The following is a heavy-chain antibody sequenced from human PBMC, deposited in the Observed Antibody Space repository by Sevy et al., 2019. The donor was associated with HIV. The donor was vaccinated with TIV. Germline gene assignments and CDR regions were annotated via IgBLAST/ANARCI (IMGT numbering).Heavy chain of an antibody. J-gene: IGHJ4*02. CDR3: ASGILDH. CDR1: GFNFSDYG. V-gene: IGHV3-33*08. CDR2: IWDDGSNK. Sequence: GGTLRLSCVVSGFNFSDYGMHWVRQAPGKGLEWVAVIWDDGSNKYNEDSVKGRFTISRDKSKNTAYLQMNNLRFEASAVYYCASGILDHWGQGALVTVSS. D-gene: IGHD1-26*01.